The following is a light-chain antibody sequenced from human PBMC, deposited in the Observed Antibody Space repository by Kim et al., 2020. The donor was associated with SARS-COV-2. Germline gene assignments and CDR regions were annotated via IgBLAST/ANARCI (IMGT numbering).Light chain of an antibody. CDR3: SSYTSSNTVV. Sequence: GPAITISCTGTSSDVGGYNYVSWYQQHPGKAPKLKIYDVSKRPSGVSNRFSGSKSGNTASLTISGLQAEDEADYYCSSYTSSNTVVFGGGTQLTVL. CDR1: SSDVGGYNY. V-gene: IGLV2-14*03. CDR2: DVS. J-gene: IGLJ2*01.